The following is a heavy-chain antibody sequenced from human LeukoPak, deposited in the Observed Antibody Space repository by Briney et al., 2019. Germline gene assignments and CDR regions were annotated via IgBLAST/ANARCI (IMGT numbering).Heavy chain of an antibody. CDR1: GYTFTSYD. Sequence: GASVKVSCKASGYTFTSYDINWVRQATGQGLEWMGWMNPNSGNTGYAQKFQGRVTMTRNTSISTAYMELSSLRSEDTAVYYCARGRRNYGGNAPYYFDYWGQGTLVTVSS. CDR3: ARGRRNYGGNAPYYFDY. J-gene: IGHJ4*02. V-gene: IGHV1-8*01. D-gene: IGHD4-23*01. CDR2: MNPNSGNT.